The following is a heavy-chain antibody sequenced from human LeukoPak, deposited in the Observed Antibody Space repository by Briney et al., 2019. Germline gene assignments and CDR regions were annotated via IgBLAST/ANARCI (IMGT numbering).Heavy chain of an antibody. CDR1: GGSISSTTYY. CDR3: ARAVLLWFGEGGGAFDI. Sequence: SETLSLTCTVSGGSISSTTYYWAWIRQPPGKGLEWIGSIYKTGSTNYSPSLKSRVFISVDTSNNQFSLKLSSVTAADTAVYYCARAVLLWFGEGGGAFDIWGQGTMVTVSS. CDR2: IYKTGST. V-gene: IGHV4-39*01. D-gene: IGHD3-10*01. J-gene: IGHJ3*02.